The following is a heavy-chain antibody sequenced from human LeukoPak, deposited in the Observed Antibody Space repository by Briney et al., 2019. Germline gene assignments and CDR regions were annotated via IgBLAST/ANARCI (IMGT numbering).Heavy chain of an antibody. V-gene: IGHV1-18*01. D-gene: IGHD3-10*01. CDR1: GLTFSNYG. CDR2: IRAYDGNT. J-gene: IGHJ4*02. CDR3: ARDVRFAAYEPDY. Sequence: ASVKVSCKGSGLTFSNYGITWVRQAPGQGLEWVGWIRAYDGNTNYAHNFQGRVTMTTDTSTSTAHMELRSLRYDDTAVYYCARDVRFAAYEPDYWGQGTLVTVSS.